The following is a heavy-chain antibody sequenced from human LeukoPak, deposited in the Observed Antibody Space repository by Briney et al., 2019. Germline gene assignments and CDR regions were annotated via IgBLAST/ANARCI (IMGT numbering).Heavy chain of an antibody. CDR2: ISGSGGST. CDR1: GFTFNSYA. CDR3: AKDKGGFLEWLPLFDY. Sequence: PGGSLRLSCAASGFTFNSYAMSWVRQAPGKGLEWVSAISGSGGSTYYADSVKGRFTISRDNSKNTLYLQMNSLRAEDTAVYYYAKDKGGFLEWLPLFDYWGQGTLVTVSS. V-gene: IGHV3-23*01. D-gene: IGHD3-3*01. J-gene: IGHJ4*02.